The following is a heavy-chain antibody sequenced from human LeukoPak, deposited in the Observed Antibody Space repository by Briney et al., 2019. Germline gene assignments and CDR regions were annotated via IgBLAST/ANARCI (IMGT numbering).Heavy chain of an antibody. CDR2: INPNSGGT. J-gene: IGHJ5*02. CDR1: GYTFTGYY. V-gene: IGHV1-2*02. Sequence: GASVKVSCKASGYTFTGYYMHWVRQAPGQGLEWMGWINPNSGGTNYAQKFQGRVTMTRDTSISTAYMELSRLRSDDTAVYYCARAGKFWSGGTNWFDPWGQGTLVTVSS. CDR3: ARAGKFWSGGTNWFDP. D-gene: IGHD3-3*01.